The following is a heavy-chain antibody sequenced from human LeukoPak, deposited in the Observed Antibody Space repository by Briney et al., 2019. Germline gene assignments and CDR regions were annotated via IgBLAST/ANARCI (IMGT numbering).Heavy chain of an antibody. Sequence: ASVKVSCKASGYTFTSYDINWVRQATGQGLEWMGWMNPNSGNTGYAQKFQGRVTMTRNTSISTAYMELSSLRSEDTALYYCARGSYYYDRSDYSGRFQYWGQGTLVTVSS. D-gene: IGHD3-22*01. CDR2: MNPNSGNT. CDR3: ARGSYYYDRSDYSGRFQY. CDR1: GYTFTSYD. V-gene: IGHV1-8*01. J-gene: IGHJ1*01.